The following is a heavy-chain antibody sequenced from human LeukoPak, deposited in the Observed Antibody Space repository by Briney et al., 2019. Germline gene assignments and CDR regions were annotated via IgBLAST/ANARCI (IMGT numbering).Heavy chain of an antibody. D-gene: IGHD3-9*01. Sequence: GESLRLSCAASGFTFTTYWMSWVRQLPGKGLEWVANINQDGTEKYYVDSVKGRFTISRDNAKNSLDLQMNSLRAEDTAVYYCAKFNYDILTGYSKGGYYFDYWGQGTLVTVSS. V-gene: IGHV3-7*03. CDR2: INQDGTEK. CDR3: AKFNYDILTGYSKGGYYFDY. CDR1: GFTFTTYW. J-gene: IGHJ4*02.